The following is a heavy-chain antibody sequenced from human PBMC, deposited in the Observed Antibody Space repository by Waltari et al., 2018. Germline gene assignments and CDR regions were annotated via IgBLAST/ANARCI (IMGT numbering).Heavy chain of an antibody. D-gene: IGHD3-22*01. Sequence: QVQLQESGPGLVKPSQTLSLTCTVSGGSISSGSYYWSWIRQPAGKGLEWIGRIYTSGSTNYNPSLKSRVTISVDTSKNQFSLKLSSVTAADTAVYYCARDSSGYYYFDYWGQGTLVTVSS. J-gene: IGHJ4*02. CDR2: IYTSGST. CDR3: ARDSSGYYYFDY. CDR1: GGSISSGSYY. V-gene: IGHV4-61*02.